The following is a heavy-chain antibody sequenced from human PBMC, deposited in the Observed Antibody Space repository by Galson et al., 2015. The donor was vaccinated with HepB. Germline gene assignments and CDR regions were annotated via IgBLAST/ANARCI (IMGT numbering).Heavy chain of an antibody. D-gene: IGHD4-11*01. V-gene: IGHV1-18*01. CDR2: ISGYNGNT. J-gene: IGHJ3*01. CDR3: ARDSYDYSNQDAFDF. Sequence: SVKVSCKASGYTFTTYGISWVRQAPGQGLEWMGWISGYNGNTNYAQRFQGRITMTTDTSTSTGYMELRGLRSDDTAVYYCARDSYDYSNQDAFDFWGQGTMVTVSS. CDR1: GYTFTTYG.